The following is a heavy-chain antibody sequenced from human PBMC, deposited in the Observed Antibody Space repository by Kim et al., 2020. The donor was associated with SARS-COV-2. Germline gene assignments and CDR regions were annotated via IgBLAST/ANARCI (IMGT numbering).Heavy chain of an antibody. CDR2: IYYSGST. CDR3: ARHLLGQWLVLGSCMDV. V-gene: IGHV4-39*01. J-gene: IGHJ6*02. D-gene: IGHD6-19*01. CDR1: GGSISSSSYY. Sequence: SETLSLTCTVSGGSISSSSYYWGWIRQPPGKGLEWIGSIYYSGSTYYNPSLKSRVTISVDTSKNQFSLKLSSVTAADTAVYYCARHLLGQWLVLGSCMDVWGQGTTVTVSS.